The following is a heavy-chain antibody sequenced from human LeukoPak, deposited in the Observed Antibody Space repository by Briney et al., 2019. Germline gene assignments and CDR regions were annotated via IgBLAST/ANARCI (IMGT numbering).Heavy chain of an antibody. V-gene: IGHV5-51*01. CDR2: IYPGDSGP. Sequence: GESLKISCKVSGYSFTSYCIGWVRQMPGKGLEWMGIIYPGDSGPTYSPSFQGQVSISFDKSINTAYLQWSSLQASDTAMYYCGMSGDRVPLQDDVFDVWGQGTMVTVST. CDR3: GMSGDRVPLQDDVFDV. J-gene: IGHJ3*01. CDR1: GYSFTSYC. D-gene: IGHD1-26*01.